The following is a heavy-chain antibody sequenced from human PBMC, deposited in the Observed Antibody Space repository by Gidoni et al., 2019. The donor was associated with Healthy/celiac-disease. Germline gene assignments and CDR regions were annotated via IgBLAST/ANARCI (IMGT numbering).Heavy chain of an antibody. V-gene: IGHV4-61*02. J-gene: IGHJ6*02. D-gene: IGHD2-2*01. CDR2: IYTSGST. CDR3: ARMPLEYQLRDYYYYYGMDV. CDR1: GGSISSGSYY. Sequence: QVQLQESGPGLVKPSQTLSLTCTVSGGSISSGSYYWSWIRQPAGKGLEWIGRIYTSGSTNYNPSLKSRVTISVDTSKNQFSLKLSSVTAADTAVYYCARMPLEYQLRDYYYYYGMDVWGQGTTVTVSS.